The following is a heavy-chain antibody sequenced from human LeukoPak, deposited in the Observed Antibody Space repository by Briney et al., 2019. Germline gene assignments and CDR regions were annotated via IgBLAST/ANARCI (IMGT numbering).Heavy chain of an antibody. D-gene: IGHD6-13*01. CDR1: GYTFTSYD. CDR2: MNRNSGNT. CDR3: ARSPANRGAARASGRLVNWFDP. Sequence: ASVKVSCKASGYTFTSYDINWVRQATGQGLEWMGWMNRNSGNTGYAQRFQGRVTITRNTSISTAYMELSSLRSEDTAVYYCARSPANRGAARASGRLVNWFDPWGQGTLVTVSS. V-gene: IGHV1-8*03. J-gene: IGHJ5*02.